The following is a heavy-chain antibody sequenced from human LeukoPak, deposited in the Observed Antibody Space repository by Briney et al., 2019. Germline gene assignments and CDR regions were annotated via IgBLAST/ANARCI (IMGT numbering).Heavy chain of an antibody. D-gene: IGHD5-12*01. CDR1: GGSISSYY. Sequence: PSETLSLTCTVSGGSISSYYWSWIRQPPGKGLEWIGYIYYSGSTNYNPSLKSRVTISVDTSKNQFSLKLSSVTAADTAVYYCVRDRGVATIVDYWGQGALVTVSS. V-gene: IGHV4-59*01. CDR3: VRDRGVATIVDY. J-gene: IGHJ4*02. CDR2: IYYSGST.